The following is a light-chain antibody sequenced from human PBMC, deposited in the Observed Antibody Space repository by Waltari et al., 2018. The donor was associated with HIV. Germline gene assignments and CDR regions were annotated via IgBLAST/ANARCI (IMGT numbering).Light chain of an antibody. J-gene: IGLJ2*01. CDR1: SSDVGGYNF. CDR3: ASYTNTDPRDVI. CDR2: NVN. V-gene: IGLV2-14*03. Sequence: SALTQPASMSGSPGQSITISCAGTSSDVGGYNFVSWYQQHPGKAPTLLIHNVNIRPSGVPDRFSGSRSGSTASLTISGLQAEDESEYCCASYTNTDPRDVIFGGGTKVTVL.